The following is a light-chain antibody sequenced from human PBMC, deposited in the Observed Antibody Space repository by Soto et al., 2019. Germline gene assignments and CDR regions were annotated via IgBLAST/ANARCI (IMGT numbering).Light chain of an antibody. J-gene: IGKJ4*01. V-gene: IGKV3-20*01. Sequence: EIVLTQSPGTLSLSPGERATLSCRASQSVSSSYLAWYQQKPGQAPRLLIYGASSRATGIPDRFSGSGSGTDFTLTISRLEPADFAVYYCQQYSSSPLTFDGGTKVEIK. CDR2: GAS. CDR3: QQYSSSPLT. CDR1: QSVSSSY.